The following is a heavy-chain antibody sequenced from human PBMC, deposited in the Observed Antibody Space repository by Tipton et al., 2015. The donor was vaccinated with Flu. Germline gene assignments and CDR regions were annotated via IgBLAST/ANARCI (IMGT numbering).Heavy chain of an antibody. CDR1: GDSVSSNSAA. Sequence: LVQSSQTLSLTCAISGDSVSSNSAAWNWIRQSPSRGLEWLGRTYYRSKWYNDYAVSVKSRITINPDTSKNQVSLQLNSVTPEDTAVYYCARGKGTGYYYGMDVWGQGTTVTVSS. D-gene: IGHD1-1*01. CDR3: ARGKGTGYYYGMDV. CDR2: TYYRSKWYN. J-gene: IGHJ6*02. V-gene: IGHV6-1*01.